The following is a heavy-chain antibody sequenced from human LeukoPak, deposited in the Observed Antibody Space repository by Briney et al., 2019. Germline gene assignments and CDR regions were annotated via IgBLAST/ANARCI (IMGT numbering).Heavy chain of an antibody. V-gene: IGHV4-34*01. J-gene: IGHJ4*02. CDR3: AREGGLATMVRGVISY. Sequence: SETLSLTCAVYGGSFSGYYWSWIRQPPGKGLEWIGEINHSGSTNYNPSLKSRATISVDTSKNQFSLKLSFVTAADTAVYYCAREGGLATMVRGVISYWGQGTLVTVSS. CDR2: INHSGST. CDR1: GGSFSGYY. D-gene: IGHD3-10*01.